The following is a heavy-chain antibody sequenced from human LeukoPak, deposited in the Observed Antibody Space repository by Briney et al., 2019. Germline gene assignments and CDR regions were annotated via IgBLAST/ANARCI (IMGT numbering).Heavy chain of an antibody. CDR2: IKSKTDGGTT. J-gene: IGHJ4*02. CDR3: TTDRFSTYYDFWSGYLPFDY. CDR1: GFTFSNAW. Sequence: GGSLRLSCAASGFTFSNAWMSWVRQAPGKGLEWVGRIKSKTDGGTTDYAAPVKGRFTISRDDSKNTLYLQMNSLKTEDTAVYYCTTDRFSTYYDFWSGYLPFDYWGQGTLVTVSS. V-gene: IGHV3-15*01. D-gene: IGHD3-3*01.